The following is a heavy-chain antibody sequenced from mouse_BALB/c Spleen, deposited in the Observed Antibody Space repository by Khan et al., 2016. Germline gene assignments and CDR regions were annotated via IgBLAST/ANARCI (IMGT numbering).Heavy chain of an antibody. D-gene: IGHD2-3*01. CDR2: ISNGGGST. J-gene: IGHJ2*01. V-gene: IGHV5-12*02. Sequence: EVELVESGGGLVQPGGSLKLSCATSGFTFSDYYMYWVRQTPEKRLEWVAYISNGGGSTYYPDTVKGRLTISRDNAKNTLYLQMSRLKSEDTAMYYFAKHDDYFDYWGQGTTLTVSS. CDR3: AKHDDYFDY. CDR1: GFTFSDYY.